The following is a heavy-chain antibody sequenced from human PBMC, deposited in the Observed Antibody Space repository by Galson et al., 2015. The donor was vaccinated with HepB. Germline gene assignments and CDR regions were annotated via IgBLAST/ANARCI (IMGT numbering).Heavy chain of an antibody. Sequence: SVKVSCKASGGTFSSHPISWVRQAPGQGLEWMGRIIPMLDITNYAQKFQGRVTFTVDESTSTGYMELSGLRSDDTAVYYCARNHILYSSDLYYWGQGTLVIVSS. CDR2: IIPMLDIT. J-gene: IGHJ4*02. D-gene: IGHD6-19*01. CDR3: ARNHILYSSDLYY. V-gene: IGHV1-69*02. CDR1: GGTFSSHP.